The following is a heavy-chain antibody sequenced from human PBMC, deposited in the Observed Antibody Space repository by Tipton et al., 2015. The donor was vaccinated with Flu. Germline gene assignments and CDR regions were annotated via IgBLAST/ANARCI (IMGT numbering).Heavy chain of an antibody. CDR3: AGGSGWLITD. V-gene: IGHV3-7*01. D-gene: IGHD6-19*01. CDR1: GFTLSTYW. CDR2: IKQDASEK. Sequence: SLRLSCAASGFTLSTYWMTWVRQAPGKGLEWVAIIKQDASEKLYVDSVEGRFTISRDNAKNSLSLQMDSLRGDDTAVYYCAGGSGWLITDWGQGTLVTVSS. J-gene: IGHJ4*02.